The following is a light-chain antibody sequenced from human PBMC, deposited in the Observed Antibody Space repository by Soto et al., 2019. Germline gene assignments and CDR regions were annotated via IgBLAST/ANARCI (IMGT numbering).Light chain of an antibody. Sequence: QSAVTQPPSASVSPGQSVTISCTGTSSDVGGYNYVSLYQQHPGKVPKLMIYEVSKRPSGVPDRFSGSKSGNTASLTVSGLQAEDEADYYCSSYAGSNTDYVFGTGTKVTAL. CDR1: SSDVGGYNY. V-gene: IGLV2-8*01. CDR2: EVS. J-gene: IGLJ1*01. CDR3: SSYAGSNTDYV.